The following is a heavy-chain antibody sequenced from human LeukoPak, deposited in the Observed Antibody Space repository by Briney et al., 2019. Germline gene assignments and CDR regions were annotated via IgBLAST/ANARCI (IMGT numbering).Heavy chain of an antibody. CDR3: AKDMGFWSGSIDP. J-gene: IGHJ5*02. Sequence: GGSLRLSCAASGFTFDDYAMHWVRQAPGKGLEWVSLISGDGGSTYYADSVEGRFIISRDNSKNPLYLQMNSLRTEDTALYYCAKDMGFWSGSIDPWGQGTLVTVSS. D-gene: IGHD3-3*01. CDR2: ISGDGGST. CDR1: GFTFDDYA. V-gene: IGHV3-43*02.